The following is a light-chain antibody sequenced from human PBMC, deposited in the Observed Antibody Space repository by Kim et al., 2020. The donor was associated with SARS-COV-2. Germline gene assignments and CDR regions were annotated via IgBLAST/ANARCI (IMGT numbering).Light chain of an antibody. Sequence: SVSPGERATLSCRASQSVSSNLAWYQQNPGQAPRLLIYGASTRATGIPARFSGSGSGTEFTLTISSLQSEDFAVYYCQQYNNWRGTFGQGTKLEI. CDR1: QSVSSN. V-gene: IGKV3-15*01. CDR2: GAS. J-gene: IGKJ2*01. CDR3: QQYNNWRGT.